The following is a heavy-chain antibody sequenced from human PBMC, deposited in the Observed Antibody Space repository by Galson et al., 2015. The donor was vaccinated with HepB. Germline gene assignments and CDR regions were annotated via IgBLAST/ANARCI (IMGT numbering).Heavy chain of an antibody. J-gene: IGHJ4*02. D-gene: IGHD3-10*01. CDR2: INTNTGNP. V-gene: IGHV7-4-1*02. Sequence: SVKVSCKASGYTFTSYAMNWVRQAPGQGLEWMGWINTNTGNPTYAQGFTGRFVFSLDTSVSTAYLQISSLKAEDTAVYYCARGGRYYGSGRLQGADYWGQGTLVTVSS. CDR3: ARGGRYYGSGRLQGADY. CDR1: GYTFTSYA.